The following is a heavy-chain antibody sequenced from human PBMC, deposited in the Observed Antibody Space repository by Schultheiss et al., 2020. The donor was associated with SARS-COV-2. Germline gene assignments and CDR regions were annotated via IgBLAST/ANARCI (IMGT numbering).Heavy chain of an antibody. J-gene: IGHJ4*02. CDR1: GFTFSSYW. CDR2: IHNDGRTT. CDR3: ARDRSVGSY. D-gene: IGHD3-10*01. Sequence: GGSLRLSCAASGFTFSSYWMHWVRQAPGKGLVWVSRIHNDGRTTDYADSVKGRFTISRDNAKNTLSLQMNSLRAEDTAVYYCARDRSVGSYWGQGTLVTVSS. V-gene: IGHV3-74*01.